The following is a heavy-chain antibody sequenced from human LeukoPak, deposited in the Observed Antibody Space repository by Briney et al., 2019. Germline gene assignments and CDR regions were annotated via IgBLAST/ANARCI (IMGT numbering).Heavy chain of an antibody. CDR1: GYTFTSYG. CDR2: ISAYNGNT. Sequence: ASVTVSCTASGYTFTSYGISWVRQAPGQGLEWMGWISAYNGNTNYAQKLQGRVTMTTDTSTSTAYMELRSLRSDDTAVYYCARDPQPVYYYVSSGRPYYFDYWGQGTLVTVSS. J-gene: IGHJ4*02. CDR3: ARDPQPVYYYVSSGRPYYFDY. D-gene: IGHD3-22*01. V-gene: IGHV1-18*01.